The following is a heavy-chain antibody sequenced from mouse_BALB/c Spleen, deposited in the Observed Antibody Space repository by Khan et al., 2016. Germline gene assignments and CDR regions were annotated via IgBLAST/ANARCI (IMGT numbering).Heavy chain of an antibody. V-gene: IGHV3-2*02. J-gene: IGHJ4*01. CDR1: GYSITSDYA. CDR2: IGYSGRT. Sequence: EVQLQESGPGLVKPSQSLSLTCTVTGYSITSDYAWSWIRQFPGNKLEWMGYIGYSGRTNYTPSLKSRISITRDTSRNQFFLQLNSVTTDDTATYYCARWVRGAVDYWSQGTSVTVSS. CDR3: ARWVRGAVDY.